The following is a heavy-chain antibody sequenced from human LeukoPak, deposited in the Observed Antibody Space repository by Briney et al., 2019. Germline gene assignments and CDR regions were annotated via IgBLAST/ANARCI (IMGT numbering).Heavy chain of an antibody. D-gene: IGHD5-18*01. CDR2: IFYSGNT. Sequence: PSETLSLTCTVSGGSISSYYWSWIRQPPGKGLEWIGYIFYSGNTNYNPSLKSRVTISLDTSKNQFSLRLSSVTAADLAMYYCARGARGYSYGWGQGTLVTVSS. CDR3: ARGARGYSYG. CDR1: GGSISSYY. V-gene: IGHV4-59*01. J-gene: IGHJ4*02.